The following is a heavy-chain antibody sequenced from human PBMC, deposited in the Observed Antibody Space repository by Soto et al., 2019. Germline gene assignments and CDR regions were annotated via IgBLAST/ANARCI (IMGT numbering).Heavy chain of an antibody. V-gene: IGHV1-69*13. CDR2: IIPIFGTA. CDR1: GGTFSSYA. CDR3: ARDQNPTLSWFDP. D-gene: IGHD3-16*01. J-gene: IGHJ5*02. Sequence: SVKVSCKASGGTFSSYAISWVRQAPGQGLEWMGGIIPIFGTANYAQKFQGRVTITADESTSTAYMELSSLRSEDTAMYYCARDQNPTLSWFDPWGQGTLVTVSS.